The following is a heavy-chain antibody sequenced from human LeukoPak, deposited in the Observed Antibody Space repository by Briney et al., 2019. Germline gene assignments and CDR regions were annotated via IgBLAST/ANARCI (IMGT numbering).Heavy chain of an antibody. D-gene: IGHD2-15*01. V-gene: IGHV1-2*06. CDR3: ARGYCSGGSCYLVENWFDF. CDR2: INPKSGDT. J-gene: IGHJ5*01. CDR1: GYTFSDYY. Sequence: ASVKVSCKASGYTFSDYYMYWLRQAPGEGLEWMGLINPKSGDTNYAQNFQGRVTMTRDTSMNTAYMELSRLRSDDTAVYFCARGYCSGGSCYLVENWFDFWGQGTLVTVSS.